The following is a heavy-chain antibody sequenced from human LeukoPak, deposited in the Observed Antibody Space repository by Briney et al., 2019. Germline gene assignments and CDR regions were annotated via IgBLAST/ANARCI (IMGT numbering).Heavy chain of an antibody. CDR2: FYYSGST. J-gene: IGHJ4*02. D-gene: IGHD1-26*01. CDR3: ARGGPTIVDY. V-gene: IGHV4-59*01. CDR1: GGSISSYY. Sequence: SETLSLTCTVSGGSISSYYWSWIRQPPGKGLEWIGYFYYSGSTNYNPSLKSRVTISVDTSKNQFSLKVSSVTAADTALYYCARGGPTIVDYWGQRTLVTVSS.